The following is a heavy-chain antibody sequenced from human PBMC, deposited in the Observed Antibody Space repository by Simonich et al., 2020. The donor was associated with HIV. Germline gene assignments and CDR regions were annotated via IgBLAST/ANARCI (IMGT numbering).Heavy chain of an antibody. J-gene: IGHJ4*02. CDR2: IYYRGGT. V-gene: IGHV4-39*01. CDR3: ARHRETMVRGLVSYFDY. Sequence: QLQLQESGPGLVKPSETLSLTCSVSGASISFTRSYYWGWIRHSPGKGLEWSGSIYYRGGTYHSPSLKSRVTISVDTSKNQFSLNLSSATATDTAVYYCARHRETMVRGLVSYFDYWGQGTLVTVSS. CDR1: GASISFTRSYY. D-gene: IGHD3-10*01.